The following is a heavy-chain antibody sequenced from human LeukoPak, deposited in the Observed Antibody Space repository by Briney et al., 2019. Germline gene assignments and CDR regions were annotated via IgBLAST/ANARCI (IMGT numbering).Heavy chain of an antibody. CDR3: ARHYDSSGYYPGWFDP. J-gene: IGHJ5*02. CDR2: IYYSGST. V-gene: IGHV4-59*08. D-gene: IGHD3-22*01. CDR1: GGSISSYY. Sequence: LETLSLTCTVSGGSISSYYWSWIRQPPGKGLEWIGYIYYSGSTNYNPSLKSRVTISVDTSKNQFSLKLSSVTAADTAVYYCARHYDSSGYYPGWFDPWGQGTLVTVSS.